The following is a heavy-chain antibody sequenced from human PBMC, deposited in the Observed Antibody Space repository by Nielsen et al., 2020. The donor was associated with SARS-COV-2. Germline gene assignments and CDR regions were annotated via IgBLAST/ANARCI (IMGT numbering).Heavy chain of an antibody. Sequence: VRQAPGKGLEWVAVISYDGSNKYYADSVKGRFTISRDNAKNSLYLQMNSLRAEDTAVYYCARGPEGYYYDSSGYYRFDYWGQGTLVTVSS. CDR3: ARGPEGYYYDSSGYYRFDY. D-gene: IGHD3-22*01. CDR2: ISYDGSNK. V-gene: IGHV3-30-3*01. J-gene: IGHJ4*02.